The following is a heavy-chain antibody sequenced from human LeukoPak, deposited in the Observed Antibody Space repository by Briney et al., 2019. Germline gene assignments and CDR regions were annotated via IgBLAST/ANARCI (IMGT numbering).Heavy chain of an antibody. CDR3: AKDQARNYYDSSGFDY. J-gene: IGHJ4*02. V-gene: IGHV3-33*06. CDR2: IWYDGSNK. CDR1: GFTFSSYG. Sequence: GMSLRLSCAASGFTFSSYGMHWVRQAPGKGLEWVAVIWYDGSNKYYADSVKGRFTISRDNSKNTLYLQMNSLRAEDTAVYYCAKDQARNYYDSSGFDYWGQGTLVTVSS. D-gene: IGHD3-22*01.